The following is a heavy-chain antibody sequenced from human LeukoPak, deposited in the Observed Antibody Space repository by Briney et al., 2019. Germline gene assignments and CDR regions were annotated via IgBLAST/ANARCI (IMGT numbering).Heavy chain of an antibody. CDR1: GFTFSSYS. Sequence: PGGSLRLSCAASGFTFSSYSMNWVRQAPGKGLEWVSSISSSSSYIYYADSVKGRFTISRDNAKNTLFLQMNSLRVEDTAVFYCARGRGYSGYDLDYWGQGTLVTVSS. D-gene: IGHD5-12*01. J-gene: IGHJ4*02. CDR2: ISSSSSYI. V-gene: IGHV3-21*01. CDR3: ARGRGYSGYDLDY.